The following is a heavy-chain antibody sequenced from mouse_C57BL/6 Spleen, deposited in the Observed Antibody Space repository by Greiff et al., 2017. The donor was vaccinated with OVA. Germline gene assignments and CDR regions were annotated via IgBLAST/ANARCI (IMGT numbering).Heavy chain of an antibody. V-gene: IGHV1-52*01. CDR3: ARSVDYDGSNHDYSALDY. CDR2: IDPSDSET. J-gene: IGHJ4*01. D-gene: IGHD1-1*01. CDR1: GYTFTSYW. Sequence: VQLQQPGAELVRPGSSVKLSCKASGYTFTSYWMHWVKQRPIQGLEWIGNIDPSDSETHYNQKFKDKATLTVDKSSSTAYMQLSSLTSEDSAVYYSARSVDYDGSNHDYSALDYWGQGTSVTVSA.